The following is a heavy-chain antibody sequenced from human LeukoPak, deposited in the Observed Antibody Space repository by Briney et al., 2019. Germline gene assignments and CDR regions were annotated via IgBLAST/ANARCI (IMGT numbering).Heavy chain of an antibody. Sequence: SETLSLTCTVSGGSISSYYWSWIRQPAGKGLEWIGRIYTSGSTNYNPSLKSRVTMSVDTSKNQFSLKLSSVTAADTAVYYCARTLFYDFWSGYYPNWYFDLWGRGTLVTVSS. J-gene: IGHJ2*01. CDR3: ARTLFYDFWSGYYPNWYFDL. V-gene: IGHV4-4*07. D-gene: IGHD3-3*01. CDR1: GGSISSYY. CDR2: IYTSGST.